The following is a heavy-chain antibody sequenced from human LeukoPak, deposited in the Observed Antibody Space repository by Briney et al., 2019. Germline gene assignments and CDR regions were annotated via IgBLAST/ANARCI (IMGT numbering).Heavy chain of an antibody. CDR3: AREAGEFHY. J-gene: IGHJ4*02. V-gene: IGHV1-69*04. Sequence: SVKVSCKASGGTFSSYTLSWVRQAPGQGLEWMGRIIPILGIANYAQKLQGRVTITADKSTSTGYMELSSLRSEDTAVYYCAREAGEFHYWGQGILVTVSS. D-gene: IGHD3-16*01. CDR2: IIPILGIA. CDR1: GGTFSSYT.